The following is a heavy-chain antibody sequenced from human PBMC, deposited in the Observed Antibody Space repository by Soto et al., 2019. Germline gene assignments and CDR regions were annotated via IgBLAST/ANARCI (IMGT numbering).Heavy chain of an antibody. CDR3: AVSLGVSPAFDI. D-gene: IGHD2-15*01. CDR2: MNPNSGNT. V-gene: IGHV1-8*01. CDR1: GYTFTSYD. J-gene: IGHJ3*02. Sequence: QVQLVQSGAEVKKPGASVKVSCKASGYTFTSYDINWVRQATGQGLEWMGWMNPNSGNTGYAQKFQGRVIMTRNTSKRTDYMELSSVTSEDTAVYYCAVSLGVSPAFDIWGQGTMVTVSS.